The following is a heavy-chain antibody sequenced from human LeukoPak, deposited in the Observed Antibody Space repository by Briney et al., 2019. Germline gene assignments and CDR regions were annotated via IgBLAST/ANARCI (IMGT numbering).Heavy chain of an antibody. CDR2: INSDGSST. CDR1: GFTFSSYA. V-gene: IGHV3-74*01. D-gene: IGHD3-10*01. Sequence: GGSLRLSCAASGFTFSSYAMSWVRQAPGKGLVWVSRINSDGSSTSYADSVKGRFTISRDNAKNTLYLQMNSLRAEDTAVYYCARADATMVRGVIITEYYFDYWGQGTLVTVSS. CDR3: ARADATMVRGVIITEYYFDY. J-gene: IGHJ4*02.